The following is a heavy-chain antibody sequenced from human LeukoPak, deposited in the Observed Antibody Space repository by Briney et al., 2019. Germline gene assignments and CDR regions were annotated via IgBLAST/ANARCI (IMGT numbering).Heavy chain of an antibody. CDR3: SRDGLYCGGDCWDFDY. J-gene: IGHJ4*02. V-gene: IGHV3-49*03. D-gene: IGHD2-21*02. CDR1: GFTFGDYA. CDR2: IRSKAYGGTT. Sequence: PGGSQRLSCTASGFTFGDYAMSWFRQAPGKGLEWVGFIRSKAYGGTTEYAASVKGRFTISRDDSKSIAYLQMNSLKTEDTAVYYCSRDGLYCGGDCWDFDYWGQGTLVTVSS.